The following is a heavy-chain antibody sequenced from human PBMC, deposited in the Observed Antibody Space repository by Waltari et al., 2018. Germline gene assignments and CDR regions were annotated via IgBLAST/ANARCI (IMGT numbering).Heavy chain of an antibody. CDR2: INSDETMT. J-gene: IGHJ6*02. D-gene: IGHD1-1*01. CDR1: GFTFGNYR. V-gene: IGHV3-74*01. CDR3: ARVAQRTYRSPVPGRDYYYGMDV. Sequence: EEKVVESGGGLVQPGESLRLSCVASGFTFGNYRFHWVRQLPGKGLVWVSGINSDETMTSYADSVKGRFTISRDNAKKTLYLQMNRLRAEDTAVYYCARVAQRTYRSPVPGRDYYYGMDVWGQGTTVTVSS.